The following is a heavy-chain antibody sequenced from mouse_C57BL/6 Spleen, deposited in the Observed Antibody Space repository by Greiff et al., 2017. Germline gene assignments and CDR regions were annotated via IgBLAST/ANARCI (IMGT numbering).Heavy chain of an antibody. V-gene: IGHV5-17*01. CDR2: ISSGSSTI. D-gene: IGHD2-3*01. Sequence: EVKVEESGGGLVKPGGSLKLSCAASGFTFSDYGMHWVRQAPEKGLEWVAYISSGSSTIYYADTVKGRFTISRDNANNTLFLQMTSLRSEDTAMFYGARGRLLPYFDVWGTGTTVTVSS. J-gene: IGHJ1*03. CDR1: GFTFSDYG. CDR3: ARGRLLPYFDV.